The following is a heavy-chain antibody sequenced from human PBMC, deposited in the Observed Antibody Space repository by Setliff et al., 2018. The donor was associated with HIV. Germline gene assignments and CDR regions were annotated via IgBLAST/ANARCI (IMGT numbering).Heavy chain of an antibody. CDR2: IYSDGRT. V-gene: IGHV3-53*01. CDR3: AKGVKWLDP. D-gene: IGHD3-16*01. CDR1: GFTLSSSH. J-gene: IGHJ5*02. Sequence: PGGSLRLSCAASGFTLSSSHMTWVRQAPGKGLEWVSFIYSDGRTHYADSVKGLLTVSRDNSKNMMHLQMNGLRPEDTAVYYCAKGVKWLDPWGQGTLVTVSS.